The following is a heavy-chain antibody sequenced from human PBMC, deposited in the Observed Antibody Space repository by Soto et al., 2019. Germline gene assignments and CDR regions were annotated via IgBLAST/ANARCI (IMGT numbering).Heavy chain of an antibody. CDR2: ISYDGSNK. CDR1: GFTFSSYA. V-gene: IGHV3-30-3*01. CDR3: AREYYYGMDV. J-gene: IGHJ6*02. Sequence: QVQLVESGGGVVQPGRSLRLSCAASGFTFSSYAMHWVRQAPGKGLEWVAVISYDGSNKYYADSVKGRFTISRDNSKNTLYLQMSSLRAEDTAVYYCAREYYYGMDVWGQGTTVTVSS.